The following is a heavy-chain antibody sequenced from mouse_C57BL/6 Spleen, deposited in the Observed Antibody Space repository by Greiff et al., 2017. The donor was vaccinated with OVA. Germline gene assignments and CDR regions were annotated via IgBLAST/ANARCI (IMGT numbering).Heavy chain of an antibody. Sequence: EVKLMESGGDLVKPGGSLKLSCAASGFTFSSYGMSWVRQTPDKRLEWVATISSGGSYTYYPDSVKGRFTISRDNAKNTLYLQMSSLKSEDTAMYYCARDYGRTLDYWGQGTTLTVSS. CDR1: GFTFSSYG. CDR3: ARDYGRTLDY. V-gene: IGHV5-6*01. J-gene: IGHJ2*01. CDR2: ISSGGSYT. D-gene: IGHD1-1*01.